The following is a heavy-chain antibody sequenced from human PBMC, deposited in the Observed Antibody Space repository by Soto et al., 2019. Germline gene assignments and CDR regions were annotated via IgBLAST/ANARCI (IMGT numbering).Heavy chain of an antibody. V-gene: IGHV4-4*02. CDR2: ISHSGST. Sequence: SETLSLTCAVSGESINSSHGWNWVRQPPGKGLEWIGQISHSGSTNYNPSLTSRVTISVDKSKNHFSLKLTSVTAADTAVYYWAGRHFWSRPWTDKRLDYSGPGPLVTVSS. J-gene: IGHJ4*02. CDR1: GESINSSHG. D-gene: IGHD3-3*02. CDR3: AGRHFWSRPWTDKRLDY.